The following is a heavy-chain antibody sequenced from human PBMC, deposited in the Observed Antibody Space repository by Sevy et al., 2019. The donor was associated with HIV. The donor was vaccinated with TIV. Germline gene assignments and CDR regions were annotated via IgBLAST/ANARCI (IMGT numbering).Heavy chain of an antibody. D-gene: IGHD3-10*01. CDR1: GFTVSTNY. J-gene: IGHJ3*02. Sequence: GGSLRLSCAVSGFTVSTNYMSWVRQAPGKGLEWVSVIYTGGSTYYADSVKGRFTISRDNSKNTLYLQTNSLRAEDTAVYYCAREDRYGAGAFDIWGQG. CDR2: IYTGGST. V-gene: IGHV3-53*01. CDR3: AREDRYGAGAFDI.